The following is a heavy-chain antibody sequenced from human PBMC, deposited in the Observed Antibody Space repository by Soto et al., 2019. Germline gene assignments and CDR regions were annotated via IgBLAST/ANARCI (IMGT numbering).Heavy chain of an antibody. CDR1: GGSITDYS. Sequence: SETLSLTCTVSGGSITDYSWVWIRQPAGKGLEWIGRIFSSGSTNYNPSLKGRISMSLDTSKNQFSLKLNSATATDTAVYFCARDQGVVVTADNWFDPWGQGILVTVSS. V-gene: IGHV4-4*07. J-gene: IGHJ5*02. CDR3: ARDQGVVVTADNWFDP. CDR2: IFSSGST. D-gene: IGHD2-21*02.